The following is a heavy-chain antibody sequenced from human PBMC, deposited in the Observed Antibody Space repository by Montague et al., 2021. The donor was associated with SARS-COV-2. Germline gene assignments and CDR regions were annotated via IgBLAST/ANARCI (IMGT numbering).Heavy chain of an antibody. CDR1: GGSISSGYYY. J-gene: IGHJ5*02. CDR2: IYPGGNT. D-gene: IGHD5-24*01. V-gene: IGHV4-61*02. CDR3: ASVYTIIFFLVFWGGGTATKQLTPTKNHVTDEERAVASAATYWYCRIRVYIESGWFDH. Sequence: TLSLTCTVSGGSISSGYYYWSWIRQPAGKGLEWIGLIYPGGNTNYNPSLKSRVTISVDTSKNQFSLKLSSVTAADTALYSCASVYTIIFFLVFWGGGTATKQLTPTKNHVTDEERAVASAATYWYCRIRVYIESGWFDHWGQGTLVTVSS.